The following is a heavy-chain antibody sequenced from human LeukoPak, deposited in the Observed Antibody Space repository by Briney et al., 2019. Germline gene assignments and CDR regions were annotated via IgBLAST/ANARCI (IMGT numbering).Heavy chain of an antibody. CDR3: ARDPSYDSSGYPLDY. D-gene: IGHD3-22*01. CDR1: GFTFSSYA. Sequence: GGSLRLSCAASGFTFSSYAMSWVRQAPGKGLEWVSAISGSGGSTYYADSVKGRFTISRDNSKNSLYLQMISLRAEDTAVYYCARDPSYDSSGYPLDYWGQGTLVTVSS. J-gene: IGHJ4*02. CDR2: ISGSGGST. V-gene: IGHV3-23*01.